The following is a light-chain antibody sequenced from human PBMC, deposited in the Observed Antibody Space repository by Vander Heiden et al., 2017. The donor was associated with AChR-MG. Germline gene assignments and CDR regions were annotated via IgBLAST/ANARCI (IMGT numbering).Light chain of an antibody. J-gene: IGLJ3*02. CDR2: DVS. Sequence: QSALTQPASVSGSPGQSTTISCTGTSSDVGGYNYVSWYQQHPGKAPKLMIYDVSKRPSGVSNRFSGSKSGNTASLTISGLQAEDEADYYCSSYTSSSTLSVFGGGTKLTVL. CDR1: SSDVGGYNY. CDR3: SSYTSSSTLSV. V-gene: IGLV2-14*01.